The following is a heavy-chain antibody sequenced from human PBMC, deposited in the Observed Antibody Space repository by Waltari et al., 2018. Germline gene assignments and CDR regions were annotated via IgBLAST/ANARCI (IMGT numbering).Heavy chain of an antibody. CDR2: ITPRFNTP. J-gene: IGHJ6*02. D-gene: IGHD6-6*01. V-gene: IGHV1-69*13. Sequence: QLVQSGAEVKKPGSSVIVSCKASGGTFNSFALSWVRQAPGQGLEGMGGITPRFNTPTYARKFQGRLTVTADESTSTAYMELNSLRSEDSALYYCATRIPSDHSGSFYYYGMDVWGQGTTVTVSS. CDR3: ATRIPSDHSGSFYYYGMDV. CDR1: GGTFNSFA.